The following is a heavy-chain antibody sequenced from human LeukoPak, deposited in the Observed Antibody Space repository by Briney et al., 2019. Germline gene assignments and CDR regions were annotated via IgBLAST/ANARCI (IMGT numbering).Heavy chain of an antibody. CDR3: ARDRIAVAGRGWYFDY. D-gene: IGHD6-19*01. CDR2: INPSGGST. J-gene: IGHJ4*02. V-gene: IGHV1-46*01. CDR1: GYTFTSYY. Sequence: ASVKVSCKASGYTFTSYYMHWVRQAPGQGLEWMGIINPSGGSTSYAQKFQGRVTMTRDMSTSTVYMELSSLRSEDTAVYYCARDRIAVAGRGWYFDYWGQGTLVTVSS.